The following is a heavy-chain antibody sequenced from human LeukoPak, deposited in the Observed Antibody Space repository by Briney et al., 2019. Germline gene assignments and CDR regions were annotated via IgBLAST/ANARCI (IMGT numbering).Heavy chain of an antibody. CDR1: GFTFSSYW. J-gene: IGHJ4*02. Sequence: GGSLRLSCAASGFTFSSYWMHWVRQAPGKGLVWVSRINSDGSSTSYADSVKGRFTISRDNAKNPLYLQMNNLRAEDTAVYYCARRWAVAAVDYWGQGTLVTVSS. V-gene: IGHV3-74*01. D-gene: IGHD6-19*01. CDR2: INSDGSST. CDR3: ARRWAVAAVDY.